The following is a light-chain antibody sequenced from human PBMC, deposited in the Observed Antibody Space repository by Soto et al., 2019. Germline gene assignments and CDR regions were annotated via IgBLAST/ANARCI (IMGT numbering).Light chain of an antibody. V-gene: IGKV3-11*01. J-gene: IGKJ4*01. CDR2: DAS. CDR3: QQRSNWPLT. Sequence: PGHKATRSCMASQSISTYLAWYQVKPGQAPRLLIYDASSRATGVPARFSGSGSGTDFSLTISSLEPEDFAVYYCQQRSNWPLTFGGGTKVDIK. CDR1: QSISTY.